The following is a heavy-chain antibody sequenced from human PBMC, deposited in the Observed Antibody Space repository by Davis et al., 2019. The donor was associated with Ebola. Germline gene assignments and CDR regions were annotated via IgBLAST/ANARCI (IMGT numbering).Heavy chain of an antibody. CDR3: AREGWSPYYYGMDV. CDR2: INSDGSST. Sequence: HTGGSLRLSCAASGFTFSSYWMHWVRQAPGQGLVWVSRINSDGSSTSYADSVKGRFTISRDNAKNTLYLQMNSLRAEDTAVYYCAREGWSPYYYGMDVWGQGTTVTVSS. D-gene: IGHD6-19*01. V-gene: IGHV3-74*01. CDR1: GFTFSSYW. J-gene: IGHJ6*02.